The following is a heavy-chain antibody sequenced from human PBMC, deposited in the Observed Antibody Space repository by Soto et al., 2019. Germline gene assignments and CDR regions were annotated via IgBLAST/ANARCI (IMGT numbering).Heavy chain of an antibody. CDR3: AKEPTPTSDFYWVFDY. J-gene: IGHJ4*02. Sequence: PGGSLRLSCAASGFTFSSYGMHWVRQAPGKGLEWVAATSPDGNNQFYADSVKGRFTISRDNYRNTLYLQMNSLRPEDTAVYYCAKEPTPTSDFYWVFDYWGQGALVTVSS. V-gene: IGHV3-30*18. D-gene: IGHD3-22*01. CDR1: GFTFSSYG. CDR2: TSPDGNNQ.